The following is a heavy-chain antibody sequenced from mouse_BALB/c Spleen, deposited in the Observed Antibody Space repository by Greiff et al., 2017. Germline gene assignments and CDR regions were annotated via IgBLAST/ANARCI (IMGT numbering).Heavy chain of an antibody. Sequence: VQLKESGGGLVQPGGSLKLSCAASGFTFSSYGMSWVRQTPDKRLELVATINSNGGSTYYPDSVKGRFTNSRDNAKNTLYLQMSSLKSEDTAMYYCARGGYYGSSPGLDYWGQGTSVTVSS. CDR3: ARGGYYGSSPGLDY. CDR1: GFTFSSYG. J-gene: IGHJ4*01. V-gene: IGHV5-6-3*01. D-gene: IGHD1-1*01. CDR2: INSNGGST.